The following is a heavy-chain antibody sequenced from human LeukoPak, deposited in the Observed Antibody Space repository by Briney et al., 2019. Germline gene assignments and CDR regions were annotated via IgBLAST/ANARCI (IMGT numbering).Heavy chain of an antibody. CDR3: ASCWGLEAFDI. Sequence: PSETLSLTCAVYGGSFRGYYWGWIRQPPGKGLEWIGEINHSGSTNYNPSLKSRVTISVDTSKNRFSLKLSSVTAADTAVYYCASCWGLEAFDIWGQGTMVTVSS. D-gene: IGHD7-27*01. J-gene: IGHJ3*02. CDR2: INHSGST. CDR1: GGSFRGYY. V-gene: IGHV4-34*01.